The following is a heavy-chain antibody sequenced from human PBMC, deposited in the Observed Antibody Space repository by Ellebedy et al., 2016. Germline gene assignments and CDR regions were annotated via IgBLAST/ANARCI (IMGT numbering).Heavy chain of an antibody. Sequence: ASVKVSXXASGYTFTSYAMHWVRQAPGQRLEWMGWINAGNGNTKYSQKFQGRVTITRDTSASTAYMELSSLRSEDTAVYYCARAYVWGSYRPLPPSNYFDYWGQGTLVTVSS. CDR3: ARAYVWGSYRPLPPSNYFDY. CDR2: INAGNGNT. V-gene: IGHV1-3*01. D-gene: IGHD3-16*02. CDR1: GYTFTSYA. J-gene: IGHJ4*02.